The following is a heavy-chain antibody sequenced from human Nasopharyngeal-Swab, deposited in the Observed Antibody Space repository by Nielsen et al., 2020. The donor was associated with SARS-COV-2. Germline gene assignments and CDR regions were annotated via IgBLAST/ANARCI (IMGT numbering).Heavy chain of an antibody. Sequence: ASVKVSCKASGYTFTSYYMHWVRQAPGQGLEWMGIINPSGGSTSYAQKSQGRVTMTRDTSTSTVYMELSSLRSEDTAVYYCARDRITIFGVVIISGGMDVWGKGTTVTVSS. V-gene: IGHV1-46*01. CDR2: INPSGGST. J-gene: IGHJ6*03. D-gene: IGHD3-3*01. CDR1: GYTFTSYY. CDR3: ARDRITIFGVVIISGGMDV.